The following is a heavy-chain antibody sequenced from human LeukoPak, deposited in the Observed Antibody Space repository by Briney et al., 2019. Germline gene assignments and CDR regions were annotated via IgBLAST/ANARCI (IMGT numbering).Heavy chain of an antibody. J-gene: IGHJ4*02. D-gene: IGHD3-9*01. CDR1: GGTFSSYA. Sequence: ASVKVSCKASGGTFSSYAISWVRQAPGQRLEWMGGIIPIFGTENYAQKFQGRVTITADKSTSTAYMELSSLRSEDTAVYYCALVLRYFDWLFPSFDYWGQGTLVTVSS. CDR3: ALVLRYFDWLFPSFDY. CDR2: IIPIFGTE. V-gene: IGHV1-69*06.